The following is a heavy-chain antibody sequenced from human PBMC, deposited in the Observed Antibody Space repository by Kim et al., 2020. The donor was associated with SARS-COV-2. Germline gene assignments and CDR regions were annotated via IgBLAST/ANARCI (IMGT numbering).Heavy chain of an antibody. V-gene: IGHV4-34*01. Sequence: SETLSLTCAVYGGSFSGYYWSWIRQPPGKGLEWIGEINHSGSTNYNPSLKSRVTISVDTSKNQFSLKLSSVTAADTAVYYCARCRSFAKRSSYYYYYMDVWGKGTTVTVSS. CDR1: GGSFSGYY. D-gene: IGHD1-26*01. J-gene: IGHJ6*03. CDR3: ARCRSFAKRSSYYYYYMDV. CDR2: INHSGST.